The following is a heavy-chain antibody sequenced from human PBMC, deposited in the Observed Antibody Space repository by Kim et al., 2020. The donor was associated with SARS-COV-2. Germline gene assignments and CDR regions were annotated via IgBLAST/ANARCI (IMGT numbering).Heavy chain of an antibody. CDR3: ARDKWGYCSGGSCRFGAFDI. V-gene: IGHV3-30*01. J-gene: IGHJ3*02. Sequence: RFTISRDNSKNTLYLQMNSLRPEDTAIYYCARDKWGYCSGGSCRFGAFDIWGQGTMVTVSS. D-gene: IGHD2-15*01.